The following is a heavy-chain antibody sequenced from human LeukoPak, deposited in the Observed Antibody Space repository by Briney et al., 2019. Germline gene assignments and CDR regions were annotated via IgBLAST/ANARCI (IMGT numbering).Heavy chain of an antibody. D-gene: IGHD1-26*01. J-gene: IGHJ4*02. CDR1: GGTFSSYA. Sequence: ASVKVSCKASGGTFSSYAISWVRQAPGQGLEWMGGIIPIFGTANYAQKFQGRVTITTDESTSTAYMELSSLRSEDTAVYYCAREKAGSQHSGSYQLDYWGQGTLVTVSA. V-gene: IGHV1-69*05. CDR3: AREKAGSQHSGSYQLDY. CDR2: IIPIFGTA.